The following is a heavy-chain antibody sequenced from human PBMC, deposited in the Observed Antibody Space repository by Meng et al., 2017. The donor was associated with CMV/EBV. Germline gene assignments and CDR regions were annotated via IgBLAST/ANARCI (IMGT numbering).Heavy chain of an antibody. V-gene: IGHV1-2*02. Sequence: ASVKVSCKASGYTFTGYYMHWVRQVPGQGLEWMGCINPNSGGTRYAQKFQGRVTMTRDMSINTGYTELSRLRLDDTAIYYCARAGVPGWGQGTLVTVSS. CDR3: ARAGVPG. CDR2: INPNSGGT. CDR1: GYTFTGYY. D-gene: IGHD2-8*01. J-gene: IGHJ4*02.